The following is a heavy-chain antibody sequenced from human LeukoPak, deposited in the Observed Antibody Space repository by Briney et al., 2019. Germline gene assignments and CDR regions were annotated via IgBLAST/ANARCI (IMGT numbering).Heavy chain of an antibody. CDR3: AVGFPENCRECIRPNPYF. V-gene: IGHV4-4*02. Sequence: SETLSLTCAVSGGSISSSNWWSWVRQPPGKGLEWIGKIYHSGSTNYNPSLKSRVTISVDKSKNQFSLKLSSMSAADTAVYSCAVGFPENCRECIRPNPYF. CDR2: IYHSGST. J-gene: IGHJ4*01. CDR1: GGSISSSNW. D-gene: IGHD3-10*01.